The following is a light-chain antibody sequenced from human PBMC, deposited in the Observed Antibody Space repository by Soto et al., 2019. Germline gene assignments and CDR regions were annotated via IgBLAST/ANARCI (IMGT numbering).Light chain of an antibody. CDR3: QQYGSPPCT. J-gene: IGKJ1*01. CDR2: GAT. V-gene: IGKV3-20*01. Sequence: DIVLTQSPGTLSLSPGERATLSCRASQSVSSNSLAWYQQKPGQAPRLLIYGATSGATGIPDRFSGSGSGTVFTPTISRLEPEDFPVHSCQQYGSPPCTLDQGTKVDSK. CDR1: QSVSSNS.